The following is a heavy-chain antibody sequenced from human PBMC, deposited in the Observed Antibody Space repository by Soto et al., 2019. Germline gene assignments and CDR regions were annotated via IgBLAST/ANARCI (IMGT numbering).Heavy chain of an antibody. J-gene: IGHJ5*02. D-gene: IGHD3-10*01. Sequence: ASVKVSCKASGGTFSSYTISWVRQAPGQGLEWMGRIIPILGIANYAQKFQGRVTITADKSTSTAYMELSSLRSEDTAVYYCARGPLTYYYGSGSGQNNWFDPWGQG. CDR1: GGTFSSYT. CDR2: IIPILGIA. V-gene: IGHV1-69*02. CDR3: ARGPLTYYYGSGSGQNNWFDP.